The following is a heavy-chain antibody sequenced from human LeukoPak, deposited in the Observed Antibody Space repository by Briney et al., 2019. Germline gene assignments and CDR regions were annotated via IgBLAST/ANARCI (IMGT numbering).Heavy chain of an antibody. CDR2: IRGSGGST. J-gene: IGHJ4*02. CDR3: AKAQLDPIWFGELLYDY. Sequence: GGSLRLSCAASGFTFSSYAMSWVRQAPGKGLEWVSGIRGSGGSTYYADSVKGRFTISRDNSKNTLYLQMNSLRAEDTAVYYCAKAQLDPIWFGELLYDYWGQGTLVTVSS. V-gene: IGHV3-23*01. CDR1: GFTFSSYA. D-gene: IGHD3-10*01.